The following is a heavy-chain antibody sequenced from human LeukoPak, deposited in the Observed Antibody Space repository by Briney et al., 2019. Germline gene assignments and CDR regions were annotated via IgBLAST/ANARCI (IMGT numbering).Heavy chain of an antibody. CDR3: VRHDGRGGATMGSLDS. D-gene: IGHD5-12*01. V-gene: IGHV4-34*01. J-gene: IGHJ4*02. Sequence: PSETLSLTCAVYGGSFSGYYWSWIRQPPGKGLEWIGEINHSESSNYNPSLKSRVTISVDTSKNQFSLQLNSVTAADTAVYYCVRHDGRGGATMGSLDSWGQGSLVTVSS. CDR2: INHSESS. CDR1: GGSFSGYY.